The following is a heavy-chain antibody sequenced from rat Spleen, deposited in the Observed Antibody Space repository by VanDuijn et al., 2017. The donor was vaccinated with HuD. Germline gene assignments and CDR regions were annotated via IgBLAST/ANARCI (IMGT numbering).Heavy chain of an antibody. V-gene: IGHV2S63*01. Sequence: VQLKESGPGLVQPSQTLSLTCTVSGFSLTAYSVHWVRQPPGKGLEWLGVKWSGGSTACNSALKSRLSISRDTSKSQVFLKMNSLQTEDTAIYFCTRGPPRDAVEHYYGYYFDYWGQGVMVTVSS. CDR1: GFSLTAYS. J-gene: IGHJ2*01. D-gene: IGHD1-1*01. CDR3: TRGPPRDAVEHYYGYYFDY. CDR2: KWSGGST.